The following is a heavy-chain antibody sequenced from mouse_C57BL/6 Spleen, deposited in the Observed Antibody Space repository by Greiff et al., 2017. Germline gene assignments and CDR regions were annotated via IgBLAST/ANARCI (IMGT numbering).Heavy chain of an antibody. V-gene: IGHV5-17*01. Sequence: DVHLVESGGGLVKPGGSLKLSCAASGFTFSDYGMHWVRQAPEKGLEWVAYISSGSSTIYYADTVKGRFTISRDNAKNTLFLQMTSLRSEDTAMYYCARPLYYYGYEGFAYWGQGTLVTVSA. J-gene: IGHJ3*01. D-gene: IGHD2-2*01. CDR3: ARPLYYYGYEGFAY. CDR2: ISSGSSTI. CDR1: GFTFSDYG.